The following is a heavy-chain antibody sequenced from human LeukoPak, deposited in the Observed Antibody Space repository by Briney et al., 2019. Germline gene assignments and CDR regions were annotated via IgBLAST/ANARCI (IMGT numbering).Heavy chain of an antibody. J-gene: IGHJ4*02. CDR2: IGSGGGTI. V-gene: IGHV3-48*04. D-gene: IGHD5-12*01. CDR3: AREYSGRDALDY. CDR1: GFTFSSYS. Sequence: TGGSLRLSCAASGFTFSSYSMNWVRQAPGKGLEWVAYIGSGGGTIYYAESVKGRFTISRDNANNALYLQVNSLRAEDTAIYYCAREYSGRDALDYWGQGTLVTVSS.